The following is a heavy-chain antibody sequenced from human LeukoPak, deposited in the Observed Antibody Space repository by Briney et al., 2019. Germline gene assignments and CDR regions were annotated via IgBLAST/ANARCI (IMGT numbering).Heavy chain of an antibody. CDR3: AKDSMGSYSAFDI. CDR2: ITGSGGSI. V-gene: IGHV3-23*01. J-gene: IGHJ3*02. D-gene: IGHD1-26*01. Sequence: GGSLRLSCAASGFTFRSFAMSWVRQAPGKGLEWVSGITGSGGSIYYADSVKGRFTISRDNSKNTVFLQMNILRADDTAVYYCAKDSMGSYSAFDIWGQGSLVTVSS. CDR1: GFTFRSFA.